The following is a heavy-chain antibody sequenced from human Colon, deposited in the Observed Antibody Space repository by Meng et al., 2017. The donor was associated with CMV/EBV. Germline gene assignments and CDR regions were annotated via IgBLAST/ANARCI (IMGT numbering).Heavy chain of an antibody. CDR3: SRPTAVAGSATDY. CDR2: IRSKAHNYAT. Sequence: GSLRLSCAASGFKFSESAMYWVRQASGKGPEWVGRIRSKAHNYATTYVESVEGRFTISRDDSKNMLYLEMNSLTTDDTAVYYCSRPTAVAGSATDYWGQGTLVTVSS. J-gene: IGHJ4*02. CDR1: GFKFSESA. D-gene: IGHD6-19*01. V-gene: IGHV3-73*01.